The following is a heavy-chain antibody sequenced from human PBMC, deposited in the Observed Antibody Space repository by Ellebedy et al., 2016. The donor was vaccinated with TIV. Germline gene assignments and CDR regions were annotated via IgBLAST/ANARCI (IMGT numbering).Heavy chain of an antibody. J-gene: IGHJ4*02. CDR3: ARRAGSWFSGGSKAVVY. CDR1: GYSFTDYW. D-gene: IGHD6-13*01. CDR2: IYPGDSDI. Sequence: GESLKISCKGFGYSFTDYWIGWVRQMPGKGLEWMGIIYPGDSDIRYSPSFQGQVTISADKSISTAYLQWSSLKASDTAMYYCARRAGSWFSGGSKAVVYWGQGTLVTVSS. V-gene: IGHV5-51*01.